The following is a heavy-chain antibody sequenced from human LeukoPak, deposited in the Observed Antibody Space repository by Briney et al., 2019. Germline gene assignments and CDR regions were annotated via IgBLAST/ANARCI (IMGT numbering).Heavy chain of an antibody. V-gene: IGHV1-46*03. Sequence: ASVKVSCKASGYTFTSYYMHWVRQAPGQGLEWMGIINPSGGSTSYAQKFRGRVTMTRDTSPSTVYMGMSSLRSEETAVYYCAREYYYDSSGYEPHYFDYWGQGTLVTVSS. CDR2: INPSGGST. J-gene: IGHJ4*02. D-gene: IGHD3-22*01. CDR1: GYTFTSYY. CDR3: AREYYYDSSGYEPHYFDY.